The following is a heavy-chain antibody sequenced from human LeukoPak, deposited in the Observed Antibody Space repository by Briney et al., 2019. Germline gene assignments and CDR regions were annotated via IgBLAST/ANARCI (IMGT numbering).Heavy chain of an antibody. CDR1: GFTFSSYW. Sequence: GGSLRLSCAASGFTFSSYWMSWVRQAPRKGLEWAANIKQDGSEKYYVDSVKGRFTISRDNAKNSLYLQMNSLRAEDTAVYYCASLPYYYYYGMDVWGQGTTVTVSS. V-gene: IGHV3-7*01. CDR2: IKQDGSEK. CDR3: ASLPYYYYYGMDV. J-gene: IGHJ6*02.